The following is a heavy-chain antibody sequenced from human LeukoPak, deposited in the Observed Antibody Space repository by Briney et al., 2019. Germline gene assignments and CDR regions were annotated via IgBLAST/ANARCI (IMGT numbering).Heavy chain of an antibody. CDR3: AKAPVTSCRGAFCYPFDY. J-gene: IGHJ4*02. D-gene: IGHD2-15*01. CDR2: MSSSDDGR. CDR1: GFSFSSYT. Sequence: GGSLRLSCATSGFSFSSYTMSWVRQAPGKGLEWVSAMSSSDDGRYYAASVRGRFTISRDTSRSTLYLQMNSLRAEDAAVYYCAKAPVTSCRGAFCYPFDYWGQGTLVTVSS. V-gene: IGHV3-23*01.